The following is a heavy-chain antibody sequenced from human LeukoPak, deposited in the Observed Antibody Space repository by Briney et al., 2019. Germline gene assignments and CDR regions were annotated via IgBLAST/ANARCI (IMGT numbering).Heavy chain of an antibody. CDR1: GYSFTSYW. V-gene: IGHV5-51*01. Sequence: GESLKISCKGSGYSFTSYWIGWVRQMPGKGLGWMGIIYPGGSETRYSPSCQGQVPLSADKPISTDYLQWSSLKASDTAMYSCARRIYGSGSSSFDSWGQGTLVTASS. D-gene: IGHD3-10*01. J-gene: IGHJ4*02. CDR3: ARRIYGSGSSSFDS. CDR2: IYPGGSET.